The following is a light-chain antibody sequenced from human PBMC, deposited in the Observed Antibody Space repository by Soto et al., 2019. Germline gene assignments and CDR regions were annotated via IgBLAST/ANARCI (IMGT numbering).Light chain of an antibody. Sequence: IVLTQSPGTLSLSPGERATLSCRASQSVSTSYLAWYQQKAGQPPRLIMYGTSRRATGIPDSFSGSGSGTDFTLTISRLEPDDFATYYCHRYDGSPPFTFGPGTKVDF. CDR3: HRYDGSPPFT. V-gene: IGKV3-20*01. CDR1: QSVSTSY. J-gene: IGKJ3*01. CDR2: GTS.